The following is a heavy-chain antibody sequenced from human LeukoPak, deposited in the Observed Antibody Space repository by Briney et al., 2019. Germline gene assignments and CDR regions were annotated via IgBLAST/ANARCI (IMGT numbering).Heavy chain of an antibody. CDR2: IRSKAYGGTT. CDR1: GFTFSSYE. D-gene: IGHD3-10*01. Sequence: GGSLRLSCAASGFTFSSYEMNWVRQAPGKGLERVGFIRSKAYGGTTEYAASVKGRFTISRDDSKSIAYLQMNSLKTEDTAVYYCTRVVRGAPPYAFDIWGQGTMVTVSS. J-gene: IGHJ3*02. V-gene: IGHV3-49*04. CDR3: TRVVRGAPPYAFDI.